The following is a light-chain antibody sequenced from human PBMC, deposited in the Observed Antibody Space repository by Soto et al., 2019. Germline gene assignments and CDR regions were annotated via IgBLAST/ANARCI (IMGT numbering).Light chain of an antibody. CDR3: QQYNSYSGT. J-gene: IGKJ1*01. Sequence: DIQMTQSPSSLSPSVGDRVTITCQASQDIRNYLNWYQQKPGNAPNLLIYDASNLETGVPSRFSGSGSGTEFTLTISSLQPDDFATYYCQQYNSYSGTFGQGTKVDIK. CDR1: QDIRNY. CDR2: DAS. V-gene: IGKV1-33*01.